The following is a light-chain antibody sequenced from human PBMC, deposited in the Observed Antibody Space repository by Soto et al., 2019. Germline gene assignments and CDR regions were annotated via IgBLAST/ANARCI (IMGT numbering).Light chain of an antibody. CDR3: QQYDSSPRT. CDR2: GAS. Sequence: EIVFTQSPCSLSLSPGERATLSCRASQSVRSSYLAWYQHKPGQAPRLLIYGASTRATGIPDKFSGSGSGTDFTLTIRRLDPEDFAVYYCQQYDSSPRTFGQGTK. V-gene: IGKV3-20*01. CDR1: QSVRSSY. J-gene: IGKJ1*01.